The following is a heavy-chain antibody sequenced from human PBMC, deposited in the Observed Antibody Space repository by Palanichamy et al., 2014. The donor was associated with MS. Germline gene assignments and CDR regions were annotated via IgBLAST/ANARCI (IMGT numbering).Heavy chain of an antibody. CDR1: GFTFSSYS. D-gene: IGHD2/OR15-2a*01. V-gene: IGHV3-21*01. CDR2: ISSSSSYI. Sequence: EVQLVESGGGLVKPGGSLRLSCAASGFTFSSYSMNWVRQAPGKGLEWVSSISSSSSYIYYADSVKGRFTISRDNAKNSLYLQMNSLRAKDTAVYYCARPTPGYTTFAIPHYGMDVWGQGTTVTVSS. CDR3: ARPTPGYTTFAIPHYGMDV. J-gene: IGHJ6*02.